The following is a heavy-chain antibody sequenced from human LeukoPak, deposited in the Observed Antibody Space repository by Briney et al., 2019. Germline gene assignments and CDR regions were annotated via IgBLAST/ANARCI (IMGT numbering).Heavy chain of an antibody. CDR1: GGSISSSSYY. D-gene: IGHD3-10*01. Sequence: SETLSLTCTVSGGSISSSSYYWGWIRQPPGKGLEWIGSIYYSGSTYYNPSLKSRVTISVDTSKNQLSLKLSSVTAADTAVYYCARLGMVRGVIVWFDPWGQGTLVTVSS. CDR3: ARLGMVRGVIVWFDP. J-gene: IGHJ5*02. V-gene: IGHV4-39*01. CDR2: IYYSGST.